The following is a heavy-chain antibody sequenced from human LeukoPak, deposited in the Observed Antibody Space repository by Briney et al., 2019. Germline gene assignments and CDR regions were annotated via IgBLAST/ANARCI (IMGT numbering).Heavy chain of an antibody. J-gene: IGHJ4*02. D-gene: IGHD2-21*02. Sequence: ASVKVSCKASGYTFTGYYMHWVRQAPGQGLEWMGWINPNSGGTNYAQKFQGRVTMTRDTPISTAYMELSRLRSDDTAVYYCARQAYCGGDCRDFVYWGQGTLVTVSS. CDR2: INPNSGGT. CDR3: ARQAYCGGDCRDFVY. V-gene: IGHV1-2*02. CDR1: GYTFTGYY.